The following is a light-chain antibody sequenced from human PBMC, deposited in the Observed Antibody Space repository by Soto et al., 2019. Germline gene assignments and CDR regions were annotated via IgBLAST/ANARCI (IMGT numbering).Light chain of an antibody. Sequence: EDVVTQSRGKVPRCIGKKPKLSCRASQTISGNYLAWYQQKPGQAPRLLIYGGSYRATGSAEGFTGSGSDTGFTLPTISRETEDSAMYLCQECVISDTVGQGTRLEIK. V-gene: IGKV3-20*01. CDR1: QTISGNY. J-gene: IGKJ5*01. CDR3: QECVISDT. CDR2: GGS.